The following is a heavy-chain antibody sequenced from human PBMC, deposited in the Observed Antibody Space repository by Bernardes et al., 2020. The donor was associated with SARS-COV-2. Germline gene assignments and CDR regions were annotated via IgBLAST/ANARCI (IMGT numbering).Heavy chain of an antibody. J-gene: IGHJ4*02. D-gene: IGHD2-2*01. CDR3: TTGMGDIVVVPAAIDY. CDR2: IKSKTDGGTT. CDR1: GFTFSNAW. Sequence: GWSLRLSCAASGFTFSNAWMSWVRQAPGKGLEWVGRIKSKTDGGTTDYAAPVKGRFTISRDDSKNTLYLQMNSLKTEDTAVYYCTTGMGDIVVVPAAIDYWGQGTLVTVSS. V-gene: IGHV3-15*01.